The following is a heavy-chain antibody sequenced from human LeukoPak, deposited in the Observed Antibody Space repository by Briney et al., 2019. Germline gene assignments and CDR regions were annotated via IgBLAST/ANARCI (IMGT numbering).Heavy chain of an antibody. CDR2: INAGNGNT. V-gene: IGHV1-3*01. Sequence: ASVKVSCKASGYTFTSYAMHWVRQAPGQRLEWMGWINAGNGNTKYSQKFQGRVTITRDTSASTAYMELSSLRSEDTAVYYCARAGGGYDFWSGYYTSYWYFDLWGRGTLVTVSS. CDR1: GYTFTSYA. J-gene: IGHJ2*01. D-gene: IGHD3-3*01. CDR3: ARAGGGYDFWSGYYTSYWYFDL.